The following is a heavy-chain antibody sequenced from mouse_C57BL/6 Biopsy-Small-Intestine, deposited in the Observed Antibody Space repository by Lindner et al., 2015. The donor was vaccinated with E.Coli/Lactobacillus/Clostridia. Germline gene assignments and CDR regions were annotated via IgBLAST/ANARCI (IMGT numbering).Heavy chain of an antibody. D-gene: IGHD1-1*02. V-gene: IGHV1-20*01. CDR2: INPYNGDT. J-gene: IGHJ4*01. CDR1: GYSFTGYF. CDR3: ARALWDYAMDY. Sequence: VQLQESGPELVKPGDSVKISCKASGYSFTGYFMNWVMQSHGKSLEWIGRINPYNGDTFYNQKFKGKATLTVDKSSSTAHMELRSLTSEDSAAYYCARALWDYAMDYWGQGTSVTVSS.